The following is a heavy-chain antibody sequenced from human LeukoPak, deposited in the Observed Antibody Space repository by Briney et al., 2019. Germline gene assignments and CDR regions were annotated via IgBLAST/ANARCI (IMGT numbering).Heavy chain of an antibody. J-gene: IGHJ5*01. CDR3: ARRGSSNYEFDS. Sequence: SETLSLTCTVSGVSISSHFWSWIRQPPGKGLEWIGYIYYSGSTNYNPSLKSRVTISVDTSKNQFSLKLSSVTAADTAVYYCARRGSSNYEFDSWGQGTLVTVSS. V-gene: IGHV4-59*11. D-gene: IGHD4-11*01. CDR1: GVSISSHF. CDR2: IYYSGST.